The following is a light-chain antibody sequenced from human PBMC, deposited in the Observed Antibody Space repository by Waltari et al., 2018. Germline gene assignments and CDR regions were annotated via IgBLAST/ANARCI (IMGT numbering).Light chain of an antibody. CDR2: DAS. CDR3: QQRSSSIT. V-gene: IGKV3D-11*01. J-gene: IGKJ4*01. CDR1: QGISSF. Sequence: IVLTQSPATLSLSPGERATLSCRASQGISSFLAWYKQKPGQAPRLLIYDASIRATGIPARFSGSGPGRDFTLTISSLEPEDSAVYYCQQRSSSITFGGGTKVEIK.